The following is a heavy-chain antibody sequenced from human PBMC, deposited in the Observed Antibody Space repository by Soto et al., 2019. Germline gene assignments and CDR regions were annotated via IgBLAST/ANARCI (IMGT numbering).Heavy chain of an antibody. CDR1: GFTFSSYG. J-gene: IGHJ4*02. CDR2: IWYDGSNK. V-gene: IGHV3-33*01. D-gene: IGHD1-26*01. CDR3: ARDGGTIVGATLDY. Sequence: GGSLRLSCAASGFTFSSYGMHWVRQAPGKGLEWVAVIWYDGSNKYYADSVKGRFTIPRDNSKNTLYLQMNSLRAEDTAVYYCARDGGTIVGATLDYWGQGTLVTVSS.